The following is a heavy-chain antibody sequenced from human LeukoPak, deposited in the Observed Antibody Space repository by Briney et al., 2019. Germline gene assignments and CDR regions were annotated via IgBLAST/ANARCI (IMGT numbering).Heavy chain of an antibody. CDR3: AKGPMLRFFPAHFYYMDV. J-gene: IGHJ6*03. V-gene: IGHV3-23*01. CDR1: GFTFTEYA. D-gene: IGHD3-3*01. Sequence: GPSLRLSCAASGFTFTEYAMTWVRQTPGKGVEWVSAISGSGAGTYYADSVRGRFTISRDNSKNTLFLQMNSLRAADTAVYFCAKGPMLRFFPAHFYYMDVWGKGTTVTVSS. CDR2: ISGSGAGT.